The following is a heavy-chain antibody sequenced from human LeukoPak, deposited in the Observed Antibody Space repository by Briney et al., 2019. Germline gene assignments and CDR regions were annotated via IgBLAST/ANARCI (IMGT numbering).Heavy chain of an antibody. CDR2: ISSSGSTI. CDR3: ARPIIYYYYGMDV. Sequence: PGGSLRLSCAASGFTFSSYEMNWVRQAPEKGLEWVSYISSSGSTIYYADSVKGRFTISRDNAKNSLYLQMNSLRAEDTAVYYCARPIIYYYYGMDVWGKGTTVTVSS. J-gene: IGHJ6*04. CDR1: GFTFSSYE. V-gene: IGHV3-48*03.